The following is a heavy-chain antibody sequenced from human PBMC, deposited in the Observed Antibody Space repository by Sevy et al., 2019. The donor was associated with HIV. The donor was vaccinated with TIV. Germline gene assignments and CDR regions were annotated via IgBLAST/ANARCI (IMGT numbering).Heavy chain of an antibody. V-gene: IGHV3-53*01. D-gene: IGHD2-8*02. CDR3: ARERSAYCTGGVCSHYFDY. Sequence: GESLKISCAASGFTVSSNYMSWVRQAPGKGLEWVSVIYSGGSTYYADSVKGRFTISRDNSKNTLYLQMNSLRAEDTAMYYCARERSAYCTGGVCSHYFDYWGQGTLVTVSS. CDR2: IYSGGST. J-gene: IGHJ4*02. CDR1: GFTVSSNY.